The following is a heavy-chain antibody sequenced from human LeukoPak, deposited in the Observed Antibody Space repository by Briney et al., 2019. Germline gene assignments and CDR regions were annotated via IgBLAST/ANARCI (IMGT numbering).Heavy chain of an antibody. D-gene: IGHD6-25*01. Sequence: SETLSLTCTVSGGSISSYYWSWIRQPPGKGLEWIGYIYYSGSTNYNPSLKSRVTISVDTSKNQFSLKLSSVTAADTAVYYCTRAGGYSYGMDVWGQGTTVTVSS. CDR3: TRAGGYSYGMDV. CDR2: IYYSGST. V-gene: IGHV4-59*08. J-gene: IGHJ6*02. CDR1: GGSISSYY.